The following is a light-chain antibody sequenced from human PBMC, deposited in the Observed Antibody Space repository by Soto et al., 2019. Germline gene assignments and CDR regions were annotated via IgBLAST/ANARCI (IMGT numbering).Light chain of an antibody. V-gene: IGLV4-69*01. CDR3: QTWGTGIVV. CDR1: SGHSSNA. J-gene: IGLJ3*02. Sequence: QPVLTQSPSASASLGASVTVTCTLSSGHSSNAVAWHQQQPEKGPRYLMRLNSDGSHSKGDGIPDRFTGSSSGADRYLTISSLRSEDEADYYCQTWGTGIVVFGGGTKLTVL. CDR2: LNSDGSH.